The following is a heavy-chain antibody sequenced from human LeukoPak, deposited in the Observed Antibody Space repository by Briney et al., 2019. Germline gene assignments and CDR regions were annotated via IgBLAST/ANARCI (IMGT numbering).Heavy chain of an antibody. CDR2: INHSGST. Sequence: SETLSLTCAVYGGSFSGYYWSWIRQPPGKGLEWIGEINHSGSTNYNPSLKSRVTISVDTSKNQFSLKLSSVTASDTAVYYCARGKIADGSSGYYSDYWGQGTLVTVSS. D-gene: IGHD3-22*01. CDR3: ARGKIADGSSGYYSDY. J-gene: IGHJ4*02. V-gene: IGHV4-34*01. CDR1: GGSFSGYY.